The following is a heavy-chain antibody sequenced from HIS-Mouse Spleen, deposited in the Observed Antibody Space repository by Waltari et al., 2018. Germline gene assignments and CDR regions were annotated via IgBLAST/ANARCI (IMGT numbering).Heavy chain of an antibody. CDR2: ISYDGSNK. J-gene: IGHJ4*02. CDR3: AKVNSGSYYFDY. CDR1: GFTFSSYG. D-gene: IGHD1-26*01. V-gene: IGHV3-30*18. Sequence: QVQLVESGGGVVQPGMSLRLSCGASGFTFSSYGMHWVRQAPGKGLEWVAVISYDGSNKYYADSVKGRFTISRDNSKNTLYLQMNSLRAEDTAVYYCAKVNSGSYYFDYWGQGTLVTVSS.